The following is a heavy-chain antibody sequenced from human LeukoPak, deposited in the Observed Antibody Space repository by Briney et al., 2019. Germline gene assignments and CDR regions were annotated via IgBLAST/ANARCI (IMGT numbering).Heavy chain of an antibody. CDR3: APTDFWSVGVKDY. J-gene: IGHJ4*02. Sequence: PSETLSLTCTVSGGSISSSSYYWGWIRQPPGKGLEWIGSIYYSGSTYYNPSLKSRVTISVDTSKNQFSLKLSSVTAADTAVYYCAPTDFWSVGVKDYWGQGTLVTVSS. CDR2: IYYSGST. D-gene: IGHD3-3*01. V-gene: IGHV4-39*01. CDR1: GGSISSSSYY.